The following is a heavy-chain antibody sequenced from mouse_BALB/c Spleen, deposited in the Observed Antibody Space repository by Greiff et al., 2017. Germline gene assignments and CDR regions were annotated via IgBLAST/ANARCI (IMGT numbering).Heavy chain of an antibody. D-gene: IGHD1-1*01. CDR2: ISSGGGST. Sequence: DVKLVESGGGLVKPGGSLKLSCAASGFAFSSYDMSWVRQTPEKRLEWVAYISSGGGSTYYPDTVKGRFTISRDNAKNTLYLQMSSLKSEDTAMYYCARQEYYYGSMDYWGQGTSVTVSS. V-gene: IGHV5-12-1*01. J-gene: IGHJ4*01. CDR3: ARQEYYYGSMDY. CDR1: GFAFSSYD.